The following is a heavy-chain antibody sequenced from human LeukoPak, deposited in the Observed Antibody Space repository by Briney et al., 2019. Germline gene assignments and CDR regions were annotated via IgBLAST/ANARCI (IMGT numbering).Heavy chain of an antibody. J-gene: IGHJ4*02. D-gene: IGHD2-2*01. Sequence: GSLRLSCAASGFTFSSYRMSWVRQAPGKGLEWVANIKQDGSEKYYVDSVKGRFTISRDNAKNSLYLQMNSLRAEDTAVYYCARDRPAAMPGFIDYWGQGTLVTVSS. CDR3: ARDRPAAMPGFIDY. CDR2: IKQDGSEK. CDR1: GFTFSSYR. V-gene: IGHV3-7*01.